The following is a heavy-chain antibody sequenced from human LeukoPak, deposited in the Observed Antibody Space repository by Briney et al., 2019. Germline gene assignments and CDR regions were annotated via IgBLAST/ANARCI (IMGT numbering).Heavy chain of an antibody. Sequence: GGSLRLSCAASGFTFSSYAMSWVRQAPGKGLEWVAFMYQDGSNKYYSDSVRGRFTISRDNFKNTLFLQMNSLRVEDTAVYYCAKPSRPYYYDSSGSYFDCWGQGTLVTVSS. D-gene: IGHD3-22*01. CDR1: GFTFSSYA. CDR3: AKPSRPYYYDSSGSYFDC. V-gene: IGHV3-30*02. CDR2: MYQDGSNK. J-gene: IGHJ4*02.